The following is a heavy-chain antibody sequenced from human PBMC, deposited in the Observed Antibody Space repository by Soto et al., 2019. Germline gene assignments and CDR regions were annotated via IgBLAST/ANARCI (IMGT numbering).Heavy chain of an antibody. Sequence: TLSLPCTLSGVSITSGAYYWTWVRQHPGKGLEWIGYIYYNGNTYFSPSLKSRLTISIDTSKNQFSLKLSSVTAADTAMYYCARARLRAVYAFDFWGQGTMVTVSS. CDR1: GVSITSGAYY. CDR2: IYYNGNT. J-gene: IGHJ3*01. V-gene: IGHV4-31*03. D-gene: IGHD4-17*01. CDR3: ARARLRAVYAFDF.